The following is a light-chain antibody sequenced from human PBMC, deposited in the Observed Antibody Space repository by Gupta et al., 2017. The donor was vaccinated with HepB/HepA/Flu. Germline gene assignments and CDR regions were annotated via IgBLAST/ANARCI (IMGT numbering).Light chain of an antibody. CDR1: QSLLHSNGNTY. CDR3: MQALQGIT. Sequence: IVLTQSPLSMPVPPGEPASISCRSSQSLLHSNGNTYLDWYLQKPGQSPQLLIYLGSNRASVVPDRCSGSGSGTDFTLKSSRVEAEDVGVYYCMQALQGITFGGGTKVDIK. V-gene: IGKV2-28*01. CDR2: LGS. J-gene: IGKJ4*01.